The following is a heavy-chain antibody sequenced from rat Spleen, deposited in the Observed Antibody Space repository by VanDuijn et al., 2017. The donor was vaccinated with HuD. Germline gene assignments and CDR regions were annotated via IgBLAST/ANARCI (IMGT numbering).Heavy chain of an antibody. CDR2: ITYDGTST. D-gene: IGHD1-2*01. Sequence: EVQLVESGGGLVQPGRSMKLSCAASGFTFSNYDMAWVRQAPTKGLEWVASITYDGTSTNYRDFVKGRFTISRDNAKSTLYLQMDSLRSEDTATYYCARLGIAAIGNWFGYWGQGTLVTVSS. V-gene: IGHV5-25*01. J-gene: IGHJ3*01. CDR1: GFTFSNYD. CDR3: ARLGIAAIGNWFGY.